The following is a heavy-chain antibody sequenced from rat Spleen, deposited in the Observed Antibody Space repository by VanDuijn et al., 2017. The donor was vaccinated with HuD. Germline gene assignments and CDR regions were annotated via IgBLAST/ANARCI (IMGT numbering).Heavy chain of an antibody. V-gene: IGHV5-31*01. CDR2: ISYDGGST. CDR1: GFTFNNYW. Sequence: EVQLVESGGGLVQPGKSLKLSCVASGFTFNNYWMTWIRQAPGKGLEWVAYISYDGGSTYYPDSVKGRFTISRDNAKSTLYLQMNSLRSEDTATYYCTRLRRDFDYWGQGVMVTVSS. CDR3: TRLRRDFDY. D-gene: IGHD1-11*01. J-gene: IGHJ2*01.